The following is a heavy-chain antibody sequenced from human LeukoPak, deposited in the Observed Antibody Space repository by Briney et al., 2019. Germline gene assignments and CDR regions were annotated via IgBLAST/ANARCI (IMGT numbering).Heavy chain of an antibody. CDR1: GFTFSSYS. Sequence: GSLRLSCAASGFTFSSYSMNWVRQAPGKGLEWVSSISSSSSYIYYADSVKGRFTISRDNAKNSLYLQMNSLRAEDTAVYYCARSDSSSWYGGFWFDPWGQGTLVTVSS. D-gene: IGHD6-13*01. V-gene: IGHV3-21*01. J-gene: IGHJ5*02. CDR2: ISSSSSYI. CDR3: ARSDSSSWYGGFWFDP.